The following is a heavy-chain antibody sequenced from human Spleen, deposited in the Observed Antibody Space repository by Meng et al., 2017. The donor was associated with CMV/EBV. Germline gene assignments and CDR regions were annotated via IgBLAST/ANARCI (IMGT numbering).Heavy chain of an antibody. CDR2: IYHSGST. V-gene: IGHV4-38-2*02. D-gene: IGHD3/OR15-3a*01. Sequence: ETLSLTCTVSGYSISSGYYWGWIRQPPGKGLEWIGSIYHSGSTYYNPSLKSRVTISVDTSKNQFSLKLSSVTAADTAVYYCARVDWNYWGQGTLVTVSS. CDR1: GYSISSGYY. CDR3: ARVDWNY. J-gene: IGHJ4*02.